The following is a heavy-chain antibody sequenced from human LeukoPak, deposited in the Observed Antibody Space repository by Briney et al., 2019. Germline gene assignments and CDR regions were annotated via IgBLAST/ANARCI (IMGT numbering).Heavy chain of an antibody. D-gene: IGHD3-9*01. CDR1: GYTFTNYG. V-gene: IGHV1-18*01. Sequence: ASVKVSCKASGYTFTNYGISWVRQAPGQGLEWMGWISAYDFKTNYGQKFQGRVTMTTDTSTSAASMKLRSLRYDDTAVYYCARDYDILTGTPIFDSWGQGTLVTVSS. CDR2: ISAYDFKT. J-gene: IGHJ4*02. CDR3: ARDYDILTGTPIFDS.